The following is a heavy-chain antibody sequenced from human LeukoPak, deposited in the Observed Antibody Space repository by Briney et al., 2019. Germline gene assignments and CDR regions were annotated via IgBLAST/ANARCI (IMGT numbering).Heavy chain of an antibody. Sequence: GGSLRLSCAASGFTFSSSWMHWFGKTPGKGLVWVSRINSDGSSTSYADSVKGRFTISSDTSKNTLFLQMDDLRADDTATYYCARSGPTVLWSKYFDYWGQGVLVTVSS. CDR2: INSDGSST. D-gene: IGHD3-10*01. CDR3: ARSGPTVLWSKYFDY. CDR1: GFTFSSSW. J-gene: IGHJ4*02. V-gene: IGHV3-74*01.